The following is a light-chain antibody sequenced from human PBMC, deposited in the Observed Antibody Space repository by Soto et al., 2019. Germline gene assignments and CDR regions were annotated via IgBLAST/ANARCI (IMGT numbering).Light chain of an antibody. V-gene: IGLV2-23*01. CDR3: CSYAGSRIVV. CDR2: EDS. Sequence: QSALTQPASVSGSPGQSITISCTGTSSDVGLYNLVSWYQQYPGKAPKIMIYEDSKRPSGVSYRFSASKSGNTASLTISGLQAEDEADYYCCSYAGSRIVVFGGGTKVTVL. CDR1: SSDVGLYNL. J-gene: IGLJ2*01.